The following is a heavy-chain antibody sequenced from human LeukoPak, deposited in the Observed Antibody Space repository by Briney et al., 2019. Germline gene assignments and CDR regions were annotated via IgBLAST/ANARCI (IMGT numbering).Heavy chain of an antibody. CDR3: MRDQNFYGSGRGFDP. CDR2: ITSSNSYI. V-gene: IGHV3-21*01. Sequence: PGGSLRLSCAASGFTFSTYSMNWVRQAPGKGLEWVSSITSSNSYIHYADSVKGRFTISRDNAKNSLYLQMNSLRAEDTAIYYCMRDQNFYGSGRGFDPWGQGTLVTVSS. D-gene: IGHD3-10*01. J-gene: IGHJ5*02. CDR1: GFTFSTYS.